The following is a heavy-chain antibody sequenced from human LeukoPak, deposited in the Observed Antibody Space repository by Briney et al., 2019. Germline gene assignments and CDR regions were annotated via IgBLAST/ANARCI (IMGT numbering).Heavy chain of an antibody. CDR3: ARGSRDAVDI. J-gene: IGHJ3*02. D-gene: IGHD1-26*01. CDR1: GYSFTNYW. CDR2: TYSGDADT. V-gene: IGHV5-51*01. Sequence: GESLKISCKGSGYSFTNYWIGWLRQMPGKGLELMWITYSGDADTGYSPSFQGQATVSADKSISTAYLQWSSLEASDTAMYYCARGSRDAVDIWGQGTMVTVSS.